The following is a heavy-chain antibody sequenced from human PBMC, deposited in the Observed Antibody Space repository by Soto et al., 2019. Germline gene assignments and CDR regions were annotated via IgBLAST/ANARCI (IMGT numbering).Heavy chain of an antibody. CDR2: ITNSGDST. J-gene: IGHJ4*02. V-gene: IGHV3-23*01. CDR3: ARGGPRDGYRDLDY. Sequence: EVQLLESGGDLVQPGGSLRLSCAASGFAFSTYAMTWVRQSPGKGLGLVSCITNSGDSTYFADSVKGRFTISRDDSKSTLYLQMSGLSAEDTAVYYCARGGPRDGYRDLDYWGPGTQVTVSS. D-gene: IGHD5-18*01. CDR1: GFAFSTYA.